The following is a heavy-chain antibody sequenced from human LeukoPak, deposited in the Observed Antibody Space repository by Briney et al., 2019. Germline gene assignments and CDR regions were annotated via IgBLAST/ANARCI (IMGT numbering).Heavy chain of an antibody. CDR1: GYHFTSYW. CDR2: IYPGDSDT. Sequence: GESLKISCKGSGYHFTSYWIAWVRQLPGKGLEWMGIIYPGDSDTRYSPSFQGQVTISADKSISTAYLQWSSLKASGTAMYYCARLYYYDSSGYSSNFDHWGQGTLVTVSS. CDR3: ARLYYYDSSGYSSNFDH. J-gene: IGHJ4*02. D-gene: IGHD3-22*01. V-gene: IGHV5-51*01.